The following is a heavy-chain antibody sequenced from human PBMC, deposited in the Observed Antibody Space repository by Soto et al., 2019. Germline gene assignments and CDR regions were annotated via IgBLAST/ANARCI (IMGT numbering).Heavy chain of an antibody. CDR2: ISSRSSYT. CDR1: GFTFSNYY. CDR3: ARDLKEAAAVYYYYGMYV. V-gene: IGHV3-11*06. D-gene: IGHD6-13*01. Sequence: QVQLVESGGGLVKPGGSLRLSCAASGFTFSNYYMTWIRQAPGKGLEWVSYISSRSSYTNYADSVKGRFTISRDNAKNSLYLQMNSLRAEDTAVYYCARDLKEAAAVYYYYGMYVWGQGTTVTVSS. J-gene: IGHJ6*02.